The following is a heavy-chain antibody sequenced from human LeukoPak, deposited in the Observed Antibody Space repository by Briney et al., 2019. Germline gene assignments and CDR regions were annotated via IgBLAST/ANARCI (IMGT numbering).Heavy chain of an antibody. CDR3: ARGLRNGDYPYDY. Sequence: PSETLSLTCTVSGGSISSYYWSWIRQPPGKGLEWIGSIYYSGSTFYNPSLKSRVTISVDTSKNQFSLKLSSVTAADTAVYYCARGLRNGDYPYDYWGQGTLVTVSS. J-gene: IGHJ4*02. CDR2: IYYSGST. V-gene: IGHV4-59*12. CDR1: GGSISSYY. D-gene: IGHD4-17*01.